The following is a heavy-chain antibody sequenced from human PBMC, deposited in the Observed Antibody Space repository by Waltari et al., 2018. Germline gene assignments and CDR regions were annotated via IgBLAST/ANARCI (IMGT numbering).Heavy chain of an antibody. D-gene: IGHD3-9*01. CDR2: IRNTGIT. CDR3: ARWDSPGRYFGD. CDR1: GGSINNYF. J-gene: IGHJ4*02. Sequence: QVQLQESGPGLVKPSETLSLTCSGSGGSINNYFWNCIRQRPGKGLQWIGCIRNTGITKSNPSLRSRVTMAVDTSRSQFSLRLTSVGATDTAVYFCARWDSPGRYFGDWGQGTPVTVSS. V-gene: IGHV4-4*07.